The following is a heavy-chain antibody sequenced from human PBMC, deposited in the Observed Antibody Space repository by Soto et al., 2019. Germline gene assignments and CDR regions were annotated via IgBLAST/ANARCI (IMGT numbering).Heavy chain of an antibody. D-gene: IGHD6-13*01. CDR3: VRSWAY. CDR2: VSPAGST. CDR1: GFTFSNYG. Sequence: GGSLRLSCAASGFTFSNYGMNWIRLAPGEGLEWVSTVSPAGSTFYADSVRGRFTISRDNSKSTVDLQMNGLGVDDTAIYYCVRSWAYWGRGTVVTVSS. V-gene: IGHV3-23*01. J-gene: IGHJ4*02.